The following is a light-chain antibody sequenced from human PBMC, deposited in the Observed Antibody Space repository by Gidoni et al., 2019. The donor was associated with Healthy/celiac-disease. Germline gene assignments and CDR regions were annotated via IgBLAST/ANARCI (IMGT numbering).Light chain of an antibody. CDR1: QSVSSSY. CDR2: GAS. J-gene: IGKJ2*01. CDR3: QQYGSSPSGYT. V-gene: IGKV3-20*01. Sequence: DIVLTQSPGTLSLSPGERATLSCRASQSVSSSYLAWYQQKPGQAHRILIYGASSSATGIPDRFSGSGSGTDFTLTISRLEPEDCAVYYCQQYGSSPSGYTFGQGTKLEIK.